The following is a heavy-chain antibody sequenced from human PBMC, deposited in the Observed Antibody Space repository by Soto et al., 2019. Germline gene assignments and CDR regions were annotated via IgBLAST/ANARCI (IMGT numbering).Heavy chain of an antibody. CDR1: GGSISSGGYY. CDR2: IYYSGST. Sequence: SETLSLTCTVSGGSISSGGYYWSWIRQHPGKGLEWIGYIYYSGSTYYNPSLKSRVTISVDTSKNQFSLKLSSVTAADTAVYYCARGGRLRELRSFDYWGQGTLVTSPQ. CDR3: ARGGRLRELRSFDY. J-gene: IGHJ4*02. V-gene: IGHV4-31*03. D-gene: IGHD1-26*01.